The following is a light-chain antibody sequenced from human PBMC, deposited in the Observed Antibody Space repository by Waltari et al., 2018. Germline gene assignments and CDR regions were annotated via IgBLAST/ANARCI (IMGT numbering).Light chain of an antibody. V-gene: IGLV2-8*01. CDR3: SSYAGSNNFDV. CDR2: EVS. CDR1: SSDLGAYNY. J-gene: IGLJ1*01. Sequence: QSALTQPPSASGSPGQSVTSSCTGTSSDLGAYNYVSWYHKHPGKAPKLMIYEVSKRPSGVPDRFSGSKSGNTASLTVSGLQAEDEADYYCSSYAGSNNFDVFGTGTKVTVL.